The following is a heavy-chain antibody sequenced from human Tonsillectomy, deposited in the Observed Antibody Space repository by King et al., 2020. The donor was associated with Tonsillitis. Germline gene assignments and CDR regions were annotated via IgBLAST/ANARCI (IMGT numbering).Heavy chain of an antibody. V-gene: IGHV3-21*01. CDR2: ISSSSSYI. D-gene: IGHD3-9*01. J-gene: IGHJ4*02. CDR1: GFTFSSYS. CDR3: ARGGTEYFDWLPQYYFDY. Sequence: VQLVESGGGLVKPGGSLRLSCAASGFTFSSYSMNWVRQAPGKGLEWFSSISSSSSYIYYADSVKGRFTISRDNAKNSLYLQSNSLRAEDTAVYYCARGGTEYFDWLPQYYFDYWGQGTLVTVSS.